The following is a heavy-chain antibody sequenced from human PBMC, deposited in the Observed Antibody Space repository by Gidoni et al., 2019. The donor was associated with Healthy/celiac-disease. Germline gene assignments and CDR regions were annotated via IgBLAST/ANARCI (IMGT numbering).Heavy chain of an antibody. Sequence: QVQLQQWGAVLLKPSETLSLTCAVYGGSFSGYYWIWIRQPPGKGLEWIGEINHSGSTNYNPSIKSRVTISVDTYKNQFSLKLSSVTAADTAVYYCARSGSYGWFDPWGQGTLVTVSS. CDR3: ARSGSYGWFDP. CDR1: GGSFSGYY. CDR2: INHSGST. J-gene: IGHJ5*02. D-gene: IGHD1-26*01. V-gene: IGHV4-34*01.